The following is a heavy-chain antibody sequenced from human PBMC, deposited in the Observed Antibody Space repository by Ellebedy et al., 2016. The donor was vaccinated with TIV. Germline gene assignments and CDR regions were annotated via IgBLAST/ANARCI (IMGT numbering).Heavy chain of an antibody. CDR2: IYYSGST. CDR1: GGSISSSSYY. CDR3: ASLNALGRAFDI. V-gene: IGHV4-39*01. Sequence: SETLSLTXTVSGGSISSSSYYWGWIRQPPGKGLEWIGSIYYSGSTYYNPSLKSRVTISVDTSKNQFSLKLSSVTAADTAVYYCASLNALGRAFDIWGQGTMVTVSS. J-gene: IGHJ3*02. D-gene: IGHD1-26*01.